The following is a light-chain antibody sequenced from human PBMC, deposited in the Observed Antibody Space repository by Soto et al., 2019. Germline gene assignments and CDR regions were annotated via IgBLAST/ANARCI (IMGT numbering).Light chain of an antibody. V-gene: IGLV2-23*01. Sequence: QSALTQPASVSGSPGQSITISCSGTSSDVGSSNLVSWYQQHPGKAPKLIIFEGDRRPSGVSGRFSGSKSGNTASLTISRLQAEDEADYYCCSFARSTTFYVFGTGTKLTVL. CDR1: SSDVGSSNL. CDR2: EGD. CDR3: CSFARSTTFYV. J-gene: IGLJ1*01.